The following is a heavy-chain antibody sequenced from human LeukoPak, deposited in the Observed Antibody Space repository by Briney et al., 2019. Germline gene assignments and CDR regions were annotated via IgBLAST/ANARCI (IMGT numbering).Heavy chain of an antibody. D-gene: IGHD6-6*01. CDR2: INSDGSEG. V-gene: IGHV3-7*03. J-gene: IGHJ3*01. CDR3: ARSSYSSSSSV. CDR1: GFTFSGFW. Sequence: GGSLRLACAVSGFTFSGFWMSWSRRAPGKGLEWVASINSDGSEGYYADVVKGRFTISRDNAKNSLYLQINSLRAEDTAVYYCARSSYSSSSSVWGQGTMVTVSS.